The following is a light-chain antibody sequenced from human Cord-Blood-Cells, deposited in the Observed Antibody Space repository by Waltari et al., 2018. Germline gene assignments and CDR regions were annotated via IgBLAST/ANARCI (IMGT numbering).Light chain of an antibody. CDR3: QSYDSSNVV. J-gene: IGLJ2*01. CDR2: EDN. V-gene: IGLV6-57*02. Sequence: NFMLTQPHSVSESPGKPVTISCTGSRGSIASNYEQWYQQRPGSAPTTVIYEDNQRPSGVPDRFSGSIDSSSNSASLTISGLKTEDEADYYCQSYDSSNVVFGGGTKLTVL. CDR1: RGSIASNY.